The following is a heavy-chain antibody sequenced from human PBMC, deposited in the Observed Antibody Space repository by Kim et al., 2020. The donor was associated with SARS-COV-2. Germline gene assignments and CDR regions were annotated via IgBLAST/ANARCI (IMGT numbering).Heavy chain of an antibody. CDR2: ISYDGSNK. Sequence: GGSLRLSCAASGFTFSSYAMHWVRQAPGKGLEWVAVISYDGSNKYYADSVKGRFTISRDNSKNTLYLQMNSLRAEDTAVYYCARDKLWFGETTARTEGLYGMDVWGEGKTVNVSS. CDR1: GFTFSSYA. V-gene: IGHV3-30*04. CDR3: ARDKLWFGETTARTEGLYGMDV. J-gene: IGHJ6*04. D-gene: IGHD3-10*01.